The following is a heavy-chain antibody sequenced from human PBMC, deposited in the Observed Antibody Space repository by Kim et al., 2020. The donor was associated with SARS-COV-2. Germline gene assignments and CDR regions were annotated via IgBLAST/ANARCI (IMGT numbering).Heavy chain of an antibody. J-gene: IGHJ4*02. CDR3: ASLGVSTSEY. CDR2: IE. Sequence: IENYAQKFQGRVTITADKSTSTAYMELSSLRSEDTAVYYCASLGVSTSEYWGQGTLVTVSS. D-gene: IGHD3-3*01. V-gene: IGHV1-69*02.